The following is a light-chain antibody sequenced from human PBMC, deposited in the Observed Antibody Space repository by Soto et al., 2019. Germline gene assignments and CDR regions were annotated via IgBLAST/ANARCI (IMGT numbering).Light chain of an antibody. V-gene: IGLV1-40*01. CDR1: SSNIGAGYD. CDR2: GNS. J-gene: IGLJ1*01. CDR3: QSYDSSLSGFYV. Sequence: QSVLTQPPSVSGAPGHRVTISCTGSSSNIGAGYDVHWYQQLPGTAPKLLIYGNSNRPSGVPDRFSGSKSGTSASLAITGLQAEDEADYYCQSYDSSLSGFYVFGTGTKLT.